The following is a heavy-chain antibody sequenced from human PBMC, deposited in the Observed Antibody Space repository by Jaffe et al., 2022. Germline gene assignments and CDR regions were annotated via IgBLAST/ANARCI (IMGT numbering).Heavy chain of an antibody. CDR1: GGSISTTEHY. CDR2: IRYSGQT. V-gene: IGHV4-39*01. Sequence: QLQVQESGPGLVKPSETLSLTCTVSGGSISTTEHYWGWIRQPPGKGLEWIAIIRYSGQTYYSPSLKSRVAISVDTSKNQISLNLHSVTATDTAVYHCARQIDYHWYFDLWGRGTLVTVSS. CDR3: ARQIDYHWYFDL. J-gene: IGHJ2*01. D-gene: IGHD3-10*01.